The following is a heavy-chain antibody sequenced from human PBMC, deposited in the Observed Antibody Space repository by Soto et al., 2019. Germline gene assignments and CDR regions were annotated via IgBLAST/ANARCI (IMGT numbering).Heavy chain of an antibody. Sequence: EVQLVESGGGLVPPGGSLRISCAASGFTFSGSQFNLVRQAPGKGLEWVSYISASGSVVYYADSVKGRFTISRDTARNSLYLHLNSMRVEDTAVYFCARVPNASLYWGQGTPVTVSS. J-gene: IGHJ4*02. CDR2: ISASGSVV. CDR3: ARVPNASLY. V-gene: IGHV3-48*03. CDR1: GFTFSGSQ.